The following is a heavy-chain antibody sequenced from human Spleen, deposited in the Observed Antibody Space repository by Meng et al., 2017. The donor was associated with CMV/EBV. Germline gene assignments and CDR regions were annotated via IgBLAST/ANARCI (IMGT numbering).Heavy chain of an antibody. CDR3: ARVPAANWFDP. J-gene: IGHJ5*02. Sequence: SCAASGFTFSSYWMSWVRQAPGKGLEWVASVSQDGSDKFYAASMKGRFTISRDNAKNSLYLQVDSLRAEDTAVYYCARVPAANWFDPWGQGTLVTVSS. CDR2: VSQDGSDK. CDR1: GFTFSSYW. D-gene: IGHD2-2*01. V-gene: IGHV3-7*04.